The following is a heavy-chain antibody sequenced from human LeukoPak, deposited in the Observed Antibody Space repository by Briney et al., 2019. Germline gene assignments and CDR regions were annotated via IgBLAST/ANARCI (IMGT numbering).Heavy chain of an antibody. Sequence: GGSLRLSCAASGFTFSSYAMSWVRQAPGKGLEWVSTISDSGDSTYYADSVKGRFTISRDNSKDTLYLQMNSLRADDTALYYCAKGRRTTSYTGIGYWGQGALVTVSS. CDR2: ISDSGDST. CDR1: GFTFSSYA. V-gene: IGHV3-23*01. CDR3: AKGRRTTSYTGIGY. J-gene: IGHJ4*02. D-gene: IGHD2-2*02.